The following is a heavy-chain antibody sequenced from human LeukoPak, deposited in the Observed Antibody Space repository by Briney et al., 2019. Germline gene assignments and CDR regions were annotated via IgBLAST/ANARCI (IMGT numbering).Heavy chain of an antibody. J-gene: IGHJ4*02. CDR3: ARDQEGPQGGANSFAY. V-gene: IGHV3-23*01. CDR1: GFTFSSYA. Sequence: GGSLRLSCVASGFTFSSYAMSWVRQAPGKGLEWVSAISGSSDSTYYADSVKGRFTISRDNSKNTLYLQMNSLRVEGTAVYYCARDQEGPQGGANSFAYWGQGTLVTVSS. CDR2: ISGSSDST. D-gene: IGHD2-15*01.